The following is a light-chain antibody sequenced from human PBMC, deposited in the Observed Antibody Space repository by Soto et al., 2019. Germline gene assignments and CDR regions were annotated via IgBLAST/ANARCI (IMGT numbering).Light chain of an antibody. J-gene: IGLJ2*01. CDR3: TSYTGSNVV. CDR1: SSDVGRYNY. Sequence: QSALTQPPSASGSPGQSVTISCTGTSSDVGRYNYVSWYQQHPGTAPKLMIYEVTKRPSGVPDRFSGSKSGNTASLSVSGLQAEDEADYYCTSYTGSNVVFGGGTKLTVL. CDR2: EVT. V-gene: IGLV2-8*01.